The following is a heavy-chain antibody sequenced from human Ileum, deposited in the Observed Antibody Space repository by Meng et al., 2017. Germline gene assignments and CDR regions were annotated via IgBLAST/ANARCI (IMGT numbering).Heavy chain of an antibody. V-gene: IGHV4-34*01. Sequence: QVQLQQWGAGLLKPSETLSLTCAVYGGSFSGYYWSWIRQPPGKGLEWIGEINHSGSTNYNPSLKSRVTLSVDTSKNQFSLKLSSVTAADTAVYYCARGGGRYGPDFDYWGQGTLVTVSS. CDR1: GGSFSGYY. D-gene: IGHD3-16*01. J-gene: IGHJ4*02. CDR2: INHSGST. CDR3: ARGGGRYGPDFDY.